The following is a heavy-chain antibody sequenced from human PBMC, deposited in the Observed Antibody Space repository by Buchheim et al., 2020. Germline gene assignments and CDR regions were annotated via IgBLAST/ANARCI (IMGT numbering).Heavy chain of an antibody. D-gene: IGHD2-15*01. CDR3: AKAGSGPSFDY. Sequence: VQLVESGGGLVKPGGSLRLSCAASGFTFSSYGMHWVRQAPGKGLEWVAVISYDGSNKYYADSVKGRFTISRDNSKNTLYLQMNSLRAEDTAVYYCAKAGSGPSFDYWGQGTL. CDR1: GFTFSSYG. V-gene: IGHV3-30*18. J-gene: IGHJ4*02. CDR2: ISYDGSNK.